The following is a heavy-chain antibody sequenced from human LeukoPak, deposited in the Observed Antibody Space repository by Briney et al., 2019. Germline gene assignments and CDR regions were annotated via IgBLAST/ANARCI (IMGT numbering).Heavy chain of an antibody. J-gene: IGHJ4*02. D-gene: IGHD6-13*01. V-gene: IGHV4-59*01. Sequence: SETLSLTCTVSGGSIRGYFWTWIRQPPEKGLEWIGYIYYSGSTNYNPSLKSRVTIAVDTSKNQFSLRLNSVTAADTAVYYCAMAYSSSWYYFDYWGQGTLVTVSS. CDR3: AMAYSSSWYYFDY. CDR1: GGSIRGYF. CDR2: IYYSGST.